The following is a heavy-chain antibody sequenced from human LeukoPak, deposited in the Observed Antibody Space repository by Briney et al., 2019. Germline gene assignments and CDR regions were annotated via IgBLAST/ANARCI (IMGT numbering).Heavy chain of an antibody. J-gene: IGHJ6*02. V-gene: IGHV4-59*08. CDR1: GGSISSYY. Sequence: SETLSLTCTVAGGSISSYYWSWIRQPPGKGLEWIGYIYYSGSTNYNPSLKSLVTISVDTSKTQFSLKLSSVTAADTAVYYCARLGGLEWSLYYYYGMDVWGQGTMVTVSS. CDR2: IYYSGST. D-gene: IGHD3-3*01. CDR3: ARLGGLEWSLYYYYGMDV.